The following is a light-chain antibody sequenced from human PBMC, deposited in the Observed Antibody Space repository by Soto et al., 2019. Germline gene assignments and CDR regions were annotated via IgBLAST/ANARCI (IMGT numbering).Light chain of an antibody. CDR3: QQYNNYPWT. CDR2: DAS. Sequence: EIKMAQATSILSGGGGDRIKITCRASQNINRRLAWYQQKPGKAPNLLIYDASSLESGVPARFSGGGSGTEFTLTISGLQPDDFSTFYCQQYNNYPWTFGQGTKVDIK. CDR1: QNINRR. V-gene: IGKV1-5*01. J-gene: IGKJ1*01.